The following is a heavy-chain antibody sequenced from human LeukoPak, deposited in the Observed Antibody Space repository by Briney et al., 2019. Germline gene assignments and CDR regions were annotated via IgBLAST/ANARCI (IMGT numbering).Heavy chain of an antibody. CDR3: ARVHSSSWSYYYYYYMDV. CDR2: IYYSGST. V-gene: IGHV4-59*01. Sequence: SETLSLTCTVSGGSISSYYWSWIRQPPGKGLEWIGYIYYSGSTNYNPSLKSRVTISVDTSKNQFSLKLSSVTAADTAVYYCARVHSSSWSYYYYYYMDVWGKGTTVTISS. CDR1: GGSISSYY. D-gene: IGHD6-13*01. J-gene: IGHJ6*03.